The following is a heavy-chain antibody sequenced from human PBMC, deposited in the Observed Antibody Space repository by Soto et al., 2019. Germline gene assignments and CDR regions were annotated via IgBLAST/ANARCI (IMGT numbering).Heavy chain of an antibody. CDR1: GGSISSYY. CDR3: ARRYGASFDY. CDR2: IYYSGST. V-gene: IGHV4-59*08. D-gene: IGHD4-17*01. J-gene: IGHJ4*02. Sequence: SETLSLTCTVSGGSISSYYWSWIRQSPGKGLEWIGYIYYSGSTNYNPSLKSRVTISVDTSKNQFSLKLSSVTAADTAVYYCARRYGASFDYWGQGTLVTVSS.